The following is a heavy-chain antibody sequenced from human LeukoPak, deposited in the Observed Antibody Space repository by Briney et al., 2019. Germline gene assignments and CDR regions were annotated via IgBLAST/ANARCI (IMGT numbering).Heavy chain of an antibody. CDR1: GFTFSTYS. CDR3: ARVRSGDFDF. CDR2: ISSSSNTI. Sequence: GGSLRLSCAASGFTFSTYSMSWVRQAPGKGLEWLSYISSSSNTIYYGDSVEGRFTISRDNAKNSLYLQMNSLRAEDTAVYYCARVRSGDFDFWGQGTLVTVSS. V-gene: IGHV3-48*01. J-gene: IGHJ4*02. D-gene: IGHD1-26*01.